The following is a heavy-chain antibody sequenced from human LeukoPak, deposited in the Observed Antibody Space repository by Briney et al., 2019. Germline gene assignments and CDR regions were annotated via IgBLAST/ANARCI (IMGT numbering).Heavy chain of an antibody. J-gene: IGHJ6*02. CDR1: GYTFTSYG. Sequence: ASVKVSCKASGYTFTSYGISWVRQAPGQGLEWMGWISAYNGNTNYAQKLQGRVTMTTDTSTSTAYMELRSLRSDDTAVYYCARERGYYYYYGMDVWGQGTTVTVSS. V-gene: IGHV1-18*01. CDR2: ISAYNGNT. CDR3: ARERGYYYYYGMDV.